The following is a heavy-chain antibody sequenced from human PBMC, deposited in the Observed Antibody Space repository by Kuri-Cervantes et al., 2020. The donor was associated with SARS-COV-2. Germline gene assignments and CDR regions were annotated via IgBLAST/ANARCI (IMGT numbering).Heavy chain of an antibody. CDR2: IDPSDSYT. CDR3: ARPPTVTTEAMDV. J-gene: IGHJ6*02. V-gene: IGHV5-10-1*01. Sequence: GESLKISCKGAGYSFTSYWIRWVRQIPGKGQEWMGRIDPSDSYTNYSPYFQGHVTISADKSISTAYLQWSSLKASDTAMYYCARPPTVTTEAMDVWGQGTTVTVSS. CDR1: GYSFTSYW. D-gene: IGHD4-11*01.